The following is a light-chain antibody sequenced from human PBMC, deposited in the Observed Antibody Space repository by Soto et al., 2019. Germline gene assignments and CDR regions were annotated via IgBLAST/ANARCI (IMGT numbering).Light chain of an antibody. CDR1: QSVSSY. V-gene: IGKV3-11*01. Sequence: EIVLTQSPATLSMSPGERATLSCRASQSVSSYLAWYQQKHGQAPRLLIYDASNRATGVPARFTGSGSGTDFTLTISSLEPEDFAIHYCQQRNNWSLTFGGGTKVEIK. CDR2: DAS. CDR3: QQRNNWSLT. J-gene: IGKJ4*01.